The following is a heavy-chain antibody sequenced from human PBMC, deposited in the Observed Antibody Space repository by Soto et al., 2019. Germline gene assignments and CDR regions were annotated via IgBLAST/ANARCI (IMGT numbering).Heavy chain of an antibody. J-gene: IGHJ4*02. D-gene: IGHD1-1*01. V-gene: IGHV1-18*04. CDR3: ARLDYGNDAQRTQFDH. Sequence: QVQLVQSGPEVKKPGASVKVSCEASGYTFTAYGISWVRQAPGQGLEWMGWISTYNGNRNYARRLQGRVTMTTDTTTSTANMELRNLTSDDTAVDYGARLDYGNDAQRTQFDHWGQGTLVTVSS. CDR1: GYTFTAYG. CDR2: ISTYNGNR.